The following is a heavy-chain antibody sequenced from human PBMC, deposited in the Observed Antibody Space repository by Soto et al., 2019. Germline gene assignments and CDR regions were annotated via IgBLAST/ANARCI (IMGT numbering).Heavy chain of an antibody. CDR2: ISYDGSNK. D-gene: IGHD6-19*01. V-gene: IGHV3-30*18. CDR1: GFTFSSYG. CDR3: AKDRAYSSGWYGDY. J-gene: IGHJ4*02. Sequence: QVQLVESGGGVVQPGRSLRLSCAASGFTFSSYGMHWVRQAPGKGLEWGAVISYDGSNKYYADSVKGRFTISRDNSKNTLYLQMNSLRAEDTAVYYCAKDRAYSSGWYGDYWGQGTLVTVSS.